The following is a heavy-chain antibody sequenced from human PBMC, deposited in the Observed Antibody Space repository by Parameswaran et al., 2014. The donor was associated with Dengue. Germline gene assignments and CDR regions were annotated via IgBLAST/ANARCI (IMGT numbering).Heavy chain of an antibody. D-gene: IGHD6-13*01. CDR2: INHSGST. J-gene: IGHJ6*02. Sequence: RWIRQPPGKGLEWIGEINHSGSTNYNPSLKSRVTISVDTSKNQFSLKLSSVTAADTAVYYCARPVGSSSWPYYYYYGMDVWGQGTTVTVSS. CDR3: ARPVGSSSWPYYYYYGMDV. V-gene: IGHV4-34*01.